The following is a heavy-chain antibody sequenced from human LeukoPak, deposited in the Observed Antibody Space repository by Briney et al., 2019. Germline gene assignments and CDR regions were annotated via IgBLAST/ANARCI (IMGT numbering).Heavy chain of an antibody. CDR3: AKAHSSSLDY. CDR2: ITNSGDTT. Sequence: GGSLRLSCAASGFTFSDYYMSWIRQAPGKGLQWVSTITNSGDTTFDADSVKGRFTISRDNSKNTLYLQMSSLRAEDTAVYYCAKAHSSSLDYWGQGTLVTVSS. V-gene: IGHV3-23*01. CDR1: GFTFSDYY. D-gene: IGHD6-13*01. J-gene: IGHJ4*02.